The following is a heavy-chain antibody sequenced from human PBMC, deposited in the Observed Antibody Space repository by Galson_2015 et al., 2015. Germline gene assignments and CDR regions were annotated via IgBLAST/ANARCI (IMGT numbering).Heavy chain of an antibody. CDR3: ARERDGDYEEGNWFDP. V-gene: IGHV3-30-3*01. D-gene: IGHD4-17*01. Sequence: SCKASGFTFSSYAMHWVRQAPGKGLEWVAVISYDGSNKYYADSVKGRFTISRDNSKNTLYLQMNSLRAEDTAVYYCARERDGDYEEGNWFDPWGQGTLVTVSS. CDR2: ISYDGSNK. CDR1: GFTFSSYA. J-gene: IGHJ5*02.